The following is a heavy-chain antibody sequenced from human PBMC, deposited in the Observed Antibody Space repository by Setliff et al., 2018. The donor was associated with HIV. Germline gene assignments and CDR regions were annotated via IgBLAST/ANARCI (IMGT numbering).Heavy chain of an antibody. CDR2: IYSTGDS. Sequence: SETLSLTCTVSGDSISSYYWSWIRQPPGKELEWIGYIYSTGDSNYNPSLKSRVTMAVDTSKNQFSLKLTSVTAADTAVYYCARDRYAGEIDYWGQGTLVTVSS. CDR3: ARDRYAGEIDY. V-gene: IGHV4-59*12. D-gene: IGHD3-10*01. J-gene: IGHJ4*02. CDR1: GDSISSYY.